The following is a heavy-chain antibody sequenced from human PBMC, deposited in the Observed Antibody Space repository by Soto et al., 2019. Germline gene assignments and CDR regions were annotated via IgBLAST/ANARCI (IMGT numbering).Heavy chain of an antibody. CDR1: GFSFSYYV. V-gene: IGHV3-23*01. CDR2: ITTGGGNT. CDR3: ARGEGRTSHFLDL. Sequence: EVQLLESGGGLVQPGGSLRLSCAASGFSFSYYVMTWVGQAPGKVLEWVSTITTGGGNTDYGDSAKGRFTISRDNSKYTLSLQMNSLTAEDTAVYYCARGEGRTSHFLDLWGRGTLVTVSS. J-gene: IGHJ2*01. D-gene: IGHD2-2*01.